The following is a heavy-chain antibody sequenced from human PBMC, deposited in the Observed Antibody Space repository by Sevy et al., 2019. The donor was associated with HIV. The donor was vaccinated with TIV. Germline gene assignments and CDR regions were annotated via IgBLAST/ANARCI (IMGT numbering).Heavy chain of an antibody. V-gene: IGHV3-15*01. CDR3: ITYPVYRGYDEEVINYYYYGMDV. Sequence: RGYLRLSCAASGFTFSSAWMSWVRQAPGKGLEWVGRIKSNIDGGAIDYAAPVKGRFSISREDSKNTVYLQMNILKTEDTAVYYCITYPVYRGYDEEVINYYYYGMDVWGQGTLVIVSS. J-gene: IGHJ6*02. D-gene: IGHD5-12*01. CDR1: GFTFSSAW. CDR2: IKSNIDGGAI.